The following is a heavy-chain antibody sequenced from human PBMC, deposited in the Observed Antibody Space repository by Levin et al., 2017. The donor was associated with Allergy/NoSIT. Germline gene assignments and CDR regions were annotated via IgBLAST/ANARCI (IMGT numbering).Heavy chain of an antibody. V-gene: IGHV3-9*01. J-gene: IGHJ4*02. Sequence: LSLTCAASGFTFDDYAMHWVRQAPGKGLEWVSGISWNSGRIAYADSVKGRLTISRDNAKNSLYLQVNTLRAEDTALYYCAKADTAVVTYYFDYWGQGTLVTVSS. CDR3: AKADTAVVTYYFDY. CDR2: ISWNSGRI. CDR1: GFTFDDYA. D-gene: IGHD5-18*01.